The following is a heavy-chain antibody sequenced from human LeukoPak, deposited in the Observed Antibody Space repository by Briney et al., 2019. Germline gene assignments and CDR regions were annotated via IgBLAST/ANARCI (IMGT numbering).Heavy chain of an antibody. J-gene: IGHJ4*02. Sequence: GGSLRLSCAASGFTVSNNYMSWVRQAPGKGLDWVSLISGGGTTYYADSVKGRFTISRDNSKSTLYLQMNSLRAEDTAVYYCASGGPDIVVVVAAETDYWGQGTLVTVSS. CDR3: ASGGPDIVVVVAAETDY. D-gene: IGHD2-15*01. CDR1: GFTVSNNY. V-gene: IGHV3-66*01. CDR2: ISGGGTT.